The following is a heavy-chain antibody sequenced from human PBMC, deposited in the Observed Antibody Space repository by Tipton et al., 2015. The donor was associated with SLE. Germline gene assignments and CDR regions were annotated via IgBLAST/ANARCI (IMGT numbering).Heavy chain of an antibody. CDR1: GFTFSSYG. Sequence: SLRLSCAASGFTFSSYGMHWVRQAPGKGLEWVAVIWYDGSNKNYADSVKGRFTISRDNSKNTLYLQMNSLGAEDTAVYYCSGELSPRDGFDIWGKGTTVTVSS. CDR3: SGELSPRDGFDI. CDR2: IWYDGSNK. V-gene: IGHV3-33*01. D-gene: IGHD3-16*02. J-gene: IGHJ6*04.